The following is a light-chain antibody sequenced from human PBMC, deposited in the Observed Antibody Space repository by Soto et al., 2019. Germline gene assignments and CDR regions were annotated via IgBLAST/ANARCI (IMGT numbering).Light chain of an antibody. Sequence: DIQMTQSPSTLSASVGDRVTITCRASQSIGNYLAWYQQKPGKAPSLLIYRASGLEGGVPSRLSGSGSGTEFTLTISSLQPDDFATYYCQQYNSYPRTFGQGTKVEI. CDR3: QQYNSYPRT. CDR1: QSIGNY. CDR2: RAS. V-gene: IGKV1-5*03. J-gene: IGKJ1*01.